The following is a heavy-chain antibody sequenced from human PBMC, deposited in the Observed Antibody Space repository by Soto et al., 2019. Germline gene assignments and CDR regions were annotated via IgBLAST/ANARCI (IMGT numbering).Heavy chain of an antibody. CDR3: ARGGGTSELNYGLDD. V-gene: IGHV1-2*04. CDR1: GFTFTDYY. Sequence: ASVKVSCKASGFTFTDYYIHWVRQAPGQGLERMGWINSNSGGTHYAQKFQGLVTMTSDTTISTAYMEVSRMRSDDTAVYYCARGGGTSELNYGLDDWGQGTTVTVSS. D-gene: IGHD1-7*01. J-gene: IGHJ6*02. CDR2: INSNSGGT.